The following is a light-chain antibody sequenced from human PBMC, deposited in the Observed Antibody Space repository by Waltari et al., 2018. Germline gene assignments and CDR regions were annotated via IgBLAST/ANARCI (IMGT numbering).Light chain of an antibody. V-gene: IGLV2-23*01. CDR2: EGT. CDR1: SSDVGGYNL. J-gene: IGLJ1*01. Sequence: QSALTQPASVSGSPGQSITISCTGTSSDVGGYNLVSWYQQHPGKAPQLMIYEGTKRPSGVSNRFSASKSGNTASLTISGLQAEDEADYYCCSHAGGSTDLFGAGTKVTVL. CDR3: CSHAGGSTDL.